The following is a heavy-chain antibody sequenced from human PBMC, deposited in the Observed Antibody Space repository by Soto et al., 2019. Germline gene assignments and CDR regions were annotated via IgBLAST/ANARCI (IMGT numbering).Heavy chain of an antibody. CDR3: AGSSGYDLGEIDY. CDR2: MYYIGST. CDR1: GVSITGYY. V-gene: IGHV4-59*08. J-gene: IGHJ4*02. D-gene: IGHD5-12*01. Sequence: SETLSLTCTVSGVSITGYYWSWIRQPPGKGLEWIGYMYYIGSTNHNPSLKSRVAFSVDTSKSQFSLKLSSVTAADTAVYFCAGSSGYDLGEIDYWGQGTLVTVSS.